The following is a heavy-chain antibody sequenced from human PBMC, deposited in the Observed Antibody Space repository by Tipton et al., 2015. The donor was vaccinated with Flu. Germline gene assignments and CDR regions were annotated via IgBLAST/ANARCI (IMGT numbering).Heavy chain of an antibody. Sequence: SLRLSCAGSGFTFSSYEMNWVRQAPGKGLEWVSYISSSGSLRYYADSVKGRFTISRDDAKKSLYLHMNSLTVEDTAVYYCTRRPLPSSDDYFGLDVWGQGTTVTVSS. CDR3: TRRPLPSSDDYFGLDV. J-gene: IGHJ6*02. CDR2: ISSSGSLR. CDR1: GFTFSSYE. V-gene: IGHV3-48*03.